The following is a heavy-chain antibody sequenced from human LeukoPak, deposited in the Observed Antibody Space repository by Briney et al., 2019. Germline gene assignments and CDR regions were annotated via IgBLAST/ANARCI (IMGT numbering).Heavy chain of an antibody. CDR1: GFTFSNGW. CDR3: TSLSSGWYRADY. J-gene: IGHJ4*02. V-gene: IGHV3-15*01. D-gene: IGHD6-19*01. CDR2: IKSKTDGGTT. Sequence: PGGSLRLSCAASGFTFSNGWMSWVRQAPGKGLEWVGRIKSKTDGGTTDYAAPVKGRFTSSRDDSKNTLYLQMNSLKTEDTAVYYCTSLSSGWYRADYWGQGTLVTVSS.